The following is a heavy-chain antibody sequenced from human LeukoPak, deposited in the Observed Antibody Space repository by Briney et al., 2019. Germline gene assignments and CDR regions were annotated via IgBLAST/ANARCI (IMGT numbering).Heavy chain of an antibody. V-gene: IGHV4-31*03. CDR3: ARDYLLWTTKHGMDV. CDR2: INHSGST. CDR1: GGSISSGGYY. D-gene: IGHD2-2*01. J-gene: IGHJ6*02. Sequence: PSQTLSLTCTVSGGSISSGGYYWSWIRQRPGKGLEWIGEINHSGSTNYNPSLKSRVTISVDTSKNQFSLKLSSVTAADTAVYYCARDYLLWTTKHGMDVWGQGTTVTVSS.